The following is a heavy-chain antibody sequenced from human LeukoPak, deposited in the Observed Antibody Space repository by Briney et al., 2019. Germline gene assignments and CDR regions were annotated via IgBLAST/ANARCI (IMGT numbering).Heavy chain of an antibody. D-gene: IGHD3-22*01. V-gene: IGHV4-34*01. CDR3: ARGATIVVVDCNWFDP. CDR1: GWSFSGYY. Sequence: PSETLSLTCAVCGWSFSGYYWSWMRQPPGKGLEWIGEINKIGGTNYNQSLKSRVTISVDTSKNQFSLKLRSVTAADSAVYYCARGATIVVVDCNWFDPRGQGTLVTVSS. J-gene: IGHJ5*02. CDR2: INKIGGT.